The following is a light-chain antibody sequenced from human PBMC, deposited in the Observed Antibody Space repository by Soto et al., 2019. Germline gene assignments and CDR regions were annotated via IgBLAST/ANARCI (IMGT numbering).Light chain of an antibody. CDR2: DVN. CDR3: TSWTTSTTMI. Sequence: QSVLTQLVSVSGSPGQAITISCNGTSSDIGAYNFVSWYQQHPGKAPKLILYDVNIRTSGVSNRFSGSNSGNTASLTISGLQAEDEAAYYCTSWTTSTTMIFGGGTKVTVL. V-gene: IGLV2-14*03. J-gene: IGLJ2*01. CDR1: SSDIGAYNF.